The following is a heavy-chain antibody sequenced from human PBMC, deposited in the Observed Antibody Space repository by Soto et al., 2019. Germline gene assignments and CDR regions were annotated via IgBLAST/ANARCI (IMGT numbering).Heavy chain of an antibody. CDR1: GFTFNTFW. CDR2: IKHDGSET. J-gene: IGHJ4*02. CDR3: ARDFATHCSGSTCYPYAY. D-gene: IGHD2-15*01. Sequence: TGGSLRLSCAASGFTFNTFWMSWVRQSPGKGLEWVANIKHDGSETCYADSVKGRFTISRDNAKNSLFLQMNTLRTEDTAVYYCARDFATHCSGSTCYPYAYWGQGALVTV. V-gene: IGHV3-7*03.